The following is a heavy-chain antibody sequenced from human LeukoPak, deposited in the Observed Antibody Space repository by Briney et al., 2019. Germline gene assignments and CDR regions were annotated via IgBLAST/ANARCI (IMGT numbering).Heavy chain of an antibody. J-gene: IGHJ4*02. CDR3: ARDPHYAFWSGHFDY. CDR1: GGSISSYY. CDR2: IYYSGST. D-gene: IGHD3-3*01. V-gene: IGHV4-59*01. Sequence: SETLSLTCTVSGGSISSYYWSWIRQPPGKGLEWIGYIYYSGSTNYNPSLKSRVTISVDTSKNQFSLKLSSVTAADTAVYYCARDPHYAFWSGHFDYWGQGTLVTVSS.